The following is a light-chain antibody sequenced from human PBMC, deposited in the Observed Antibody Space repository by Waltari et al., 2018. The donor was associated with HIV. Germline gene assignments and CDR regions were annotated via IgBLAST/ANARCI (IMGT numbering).Light chain of an antibody. CDR2: SNN. J-gene: IGLJ2*01. CDR3: AAWDDSLNCVV. V-gene: IGLV1-44*01. Sequence: QSVLAQPPSASGTPGQRVTISCSGSSSNIGSNTVNWYQQLPGTAPKLLIYSNNRRPSGVPDRFSGSRSGTSASLAISWLQSEDEADYYCAAWDDSLNCVVFGGGTKLTVL. CDR1: SSNIGSNT.